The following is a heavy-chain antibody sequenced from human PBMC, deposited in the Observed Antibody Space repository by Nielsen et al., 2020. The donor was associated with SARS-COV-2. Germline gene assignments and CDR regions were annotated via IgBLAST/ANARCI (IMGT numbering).Heavy chain of an antibody. D-gene: IGHD2-21*02. Sequence: WVRQAPGHRLEWMGWINAGNGNTKYSQKFQGRVTITRDTSASTAYMELSSLRSEDTAVYYCERVGSVVVTAITYYYYYYGMDVWGQGTTVTRLL. V-gene: IGHV1-3*01. CDR2: INAGNGNT. CDR3: ERVGSVVVTAITYYYYYYGMDV. J-gene: IGHJ6*02.